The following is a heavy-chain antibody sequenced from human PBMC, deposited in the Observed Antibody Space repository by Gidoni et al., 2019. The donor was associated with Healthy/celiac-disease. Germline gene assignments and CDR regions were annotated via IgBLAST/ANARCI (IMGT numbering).Heavy chain of an antibody. Sequence: QVQLVESGGGVVPPGRSLRLSCAASGFTFSIYGMHWVRQAPGKGLEWVAVISYDGSNKYYADSVKGRFTISRDNSKNTLYLQMNSLRAEDTAVYYCAKWGRLAGFDYWGQGTLVTVSS. CDR2: ISYDGSNK. V-gene: IGHV3-30*18. D-gene: IGHD3-16*01. CDR1: GFTFSIYG. J-gene: IGHJ4*02. CDR3: AKWGRLAGFDY.